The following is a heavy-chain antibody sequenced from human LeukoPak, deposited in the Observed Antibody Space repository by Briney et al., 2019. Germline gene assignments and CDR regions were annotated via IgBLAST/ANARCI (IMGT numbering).Heavy chain of an antibody. J-gene: IGHJ4*02. CDR2: INGSGGST. CDR1: GFTFSSYA. CDR3: AKRIQSAMATGY. V-gene: IGHV3-23*01. Sequence: GGSLRLSCAASGFTFSSYAMSWVRQAPGKGLEWVSDINGSGGSTYYADSVKGRFTISRDNSKNTLYLQMNSLRAEDTAVYYCAKRIQSAMATGYWGQGTLVTVSS. D-gene: IGHD5-18*01.